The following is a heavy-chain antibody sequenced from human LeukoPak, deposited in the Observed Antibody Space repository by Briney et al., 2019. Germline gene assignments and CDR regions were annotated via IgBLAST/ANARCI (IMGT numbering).Heavy chain of an antibody. CDR2: INPNSGGT. Sequence: ASVKLSCKASGYTFTGYYMHWVRQAPGQGLEWVARINPNSGGTNYAYKLQGRVTMTRDTSNSTAYMELSRLRADDTAVYYCARVRIAAAGTSNYWGQGTLVTVSS. V-gene: IGHV1-2*06. CDR1: GYTFTGYY. J-gene: IGHJ4*02. CDR3: ARVRIAAAGTSNY. D-gene: IGHD6-13*01.